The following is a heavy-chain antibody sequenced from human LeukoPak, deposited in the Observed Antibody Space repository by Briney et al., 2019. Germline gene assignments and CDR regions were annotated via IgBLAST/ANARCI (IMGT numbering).Heavy chain of an antibody. V-gene: IGHV4-39*01. J-gene: IGHJ4*02. CDR1: GASISKTLNN. Sequence: PSETLSLTCSVSGASISKTLNNWVRQPQRQGPGREWFISIFFSSNNYYSPPHHSRITISITTSKNPFSLTLISVTAAAPASYCCARLDASWELLGGTTDYLGRATLVGVCS. CDR3: ARLDASWELLGGTTDY. CDR2: IFFSSNN. D-gene: IGHD2-15*01.